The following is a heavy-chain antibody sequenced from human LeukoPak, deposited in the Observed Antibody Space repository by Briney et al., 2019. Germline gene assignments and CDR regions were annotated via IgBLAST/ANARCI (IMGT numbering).Heavy chain of an antibody. V-gene: IGHV1-46*01. CDR3: ARDLRGHSGNGGFDY. Sequence: ASVKVSCKASGYTFTSYYMHWVRQAPGQGLEWMGIINPSGGSTSYAQKFQGRVTMTRDTSTSTVCMELSSLRSEDTAVYYCARDLRGHSGNGGFDYWGQGTLVTVSS. CDR2: INPSGGST. CDR1: GYTFTSYY. J-gene: IGHJ4*02. D-gene: IGHD5-12*01.